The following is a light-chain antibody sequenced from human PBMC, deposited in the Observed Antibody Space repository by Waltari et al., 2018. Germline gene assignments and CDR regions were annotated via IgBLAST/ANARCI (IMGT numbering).Light chain of an antibody. CDR3: QQYDNLPPT. V-gene: IGKV1-33*01. CDR2: DAS. J-gene: IGKJ4*01. Sequence: DIQMTQSPSSLSASVGDRVTITCQASQGISNYLNWYQQKPGKAPKLLIYDASNLETGVPSRFSVSRSGTDFTFTISSLQPEDIATYHCQQYDNLPPTFGGGTKVEIK. CDR1: QGISNY.